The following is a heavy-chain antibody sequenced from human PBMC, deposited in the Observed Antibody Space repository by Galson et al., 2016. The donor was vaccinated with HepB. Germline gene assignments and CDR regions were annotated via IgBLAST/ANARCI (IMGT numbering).Heavy chain of an antibody. J-gene: IGHJ5*02. Sequence: QSGAEVKKPGESLRISCKASGYSFTSYWISWVRQMPGKGLEWMGRIDPSDSYTNFSPSFQGHVTISVDKSITTAYLQWSSLKASDTAIYYCARGLSRCGYKSCWFDPWGQGTLVTVSS. V-gene: IGHV5-10-1*01. CDR2: IDPSDSYT. CDR3: ARGLSRCGYKSCWFDP. D-gene: IGHD3-22*01. CDR1: GYSFTSYW.